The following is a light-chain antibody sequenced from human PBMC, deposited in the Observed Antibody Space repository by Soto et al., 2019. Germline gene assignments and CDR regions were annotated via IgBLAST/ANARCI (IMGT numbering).Light chain of an antibody. CDR3: SSYTSASTVV. V-gene: IGLV2-14*01. J-gene: IGLJ3*02. CDR1: SSDVGGYNY. CDR2: EVT. Sequence: QSVLTQPASVSGSPGQSITISCTGTSSDVGGYNYVSWYQQHPGKAPKLLLSEVTDRASGVSNRFSGSKSGDTASLTISGLQAEDEADYYCSSYTSASTVVFGGGTKLTVL.